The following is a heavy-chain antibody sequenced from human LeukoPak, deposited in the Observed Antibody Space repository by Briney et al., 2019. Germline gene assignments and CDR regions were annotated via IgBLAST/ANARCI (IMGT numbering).Heavy chain of an antibody. CDR3: AKEGAPAMVRGVLWFDP. J-gene: IGHJ5*02. V-gene: IGHV3-30-3*01. CDR2: ISYDGSNK. Sequence: PGGSLRLSCAASGFTFSSYAMHWVRQAPGKGLEWVAVISYDGSNKYYADSVKGRFTISRDNSKNTLYLQMNSLRAEDTAVYYCAKEGAPAMVRGVLWFDPWGQGTLVTVSS. CDR1: GFTFSSYA. D-gene: IGHD3-10*01.